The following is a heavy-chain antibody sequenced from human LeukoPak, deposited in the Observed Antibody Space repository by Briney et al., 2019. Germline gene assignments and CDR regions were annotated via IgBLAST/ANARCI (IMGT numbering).Heavy chain of an antibody. Sequence: PGGSLRLSCAASGFTFSSYAMSWVRQAPGKGLEWVSAISGSGGSTYYADSVKGRFTISRDNSKNTLYLQMNSLRAEDTAVYYCAKEQRYYDFWSGYSSAFDIWGQGTMVTVSS. J-gene: IGHJ3*02. CDR3: AKEQRYYDFWSGYSSAFDI. D-gene: IGHD3-3*01. CDR1: GFTFSSYA. CDR2: ISGSGGST. V-gene: IGHV3-23*01.